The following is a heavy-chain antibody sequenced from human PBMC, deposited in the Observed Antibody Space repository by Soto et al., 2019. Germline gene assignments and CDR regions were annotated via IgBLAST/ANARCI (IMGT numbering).Heavy chain of an antibody. Sequence: GASVKVSCKASGYTFTSYAMHWVRQAPGQRLEWMGWINAGNGNTKYSQKFQGRVTITRDTSASTAYMELSSLRSEDTAVYYCARRRAVAGTWFDYWGQGTLVTVSS. D-gene: IGHD6-19*01. CDR3: ARRRAVAGTWFDY. CDR1: GYTFTSYA. CDR2: INAGNGNT. V-gene: IGHV1-3*01. J-gene: IGHJ4*02.